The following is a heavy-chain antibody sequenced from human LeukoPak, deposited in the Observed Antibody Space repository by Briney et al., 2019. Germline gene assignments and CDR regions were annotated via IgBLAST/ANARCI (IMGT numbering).Heavy chain of an antibody. V-gene: IGHV1-2*02. Sequence: ASVKVSCKASGYTFTGYYMHWVRQAPGQGLEWMGWINPNSGGTNYAQKFQGRVTMTRDTSISTAYMELSRLRSDDTTVYYCATYDPLYFQHWGQGTLVTVSS. CDR1: GYTFTGYY. CDR3: ATYDPLYFQH. D-gene: IGHD5-12*01. J-gene: IGHJ1*01. CDR2: INPNSGGT.